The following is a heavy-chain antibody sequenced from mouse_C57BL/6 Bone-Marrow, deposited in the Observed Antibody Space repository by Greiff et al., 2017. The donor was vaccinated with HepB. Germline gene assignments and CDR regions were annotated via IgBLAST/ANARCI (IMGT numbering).Heavy chain of an antibody. CDR2: ISSGGSYT. J-gene: IGHJ3*01. Sequence: EVHLVESGGDLVKPGGSLKLSCAASGFTFSSYGMSWVRQTPDKRLEWVATISSGGSYTYYPDSVKGRFTITRDNAKNTLYLQMSSLKSEDTARYYCARHGWSLFAYCGQGTLVTVSA. V-gene: IGHV5-6*01. CDR1: GFTFSSYG. CDR3: ARHGWSLFAY. D-gene: IGHD2-3*01.